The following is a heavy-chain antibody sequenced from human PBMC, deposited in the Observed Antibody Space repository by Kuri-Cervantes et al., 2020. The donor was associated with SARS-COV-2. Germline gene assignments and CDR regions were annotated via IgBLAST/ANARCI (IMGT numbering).Heavy chain of an antibody. V-gene: IGHV3-21*01. CDR1: GFLFSASA. CDR2: ISSSSSYI. CDR3: ASSPLEPSSSSEYYYYYMDV. D-gene: IGHD6-13*01. Sequence: GGSLRLSCEVSGFLFSASAFHWVRQAPGKGLEWVSSISSSSSYIYYADSVKGRFTISSDNAKNSLYLQMNSLRAEDTAVYYCASSPLEPSSSSEYYYYYMDVWGKGTTVTVSS. J-gene: IGHJ6*03.